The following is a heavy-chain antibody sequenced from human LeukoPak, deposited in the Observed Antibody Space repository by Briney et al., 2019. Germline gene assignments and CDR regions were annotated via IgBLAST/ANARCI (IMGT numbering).Heavy chain of an antibody. J-gene: IGHJ4*02. CDR2: IYYSWST. CDR3: ARETYYYDSSGYYLTTRQPGSFDY. CDR1: GGSISNGGYY. D-gene: IGHD3-22*01. Sequence: PSETLSLTCTVSGGSISNGGYYWSWIRQHPGKGLEWIGYIYYSWSTYYNPSFKSPVTIPVDKSKNQFFLKLGSVDTPDTAVYYCARETYYYDSSGYYLTTRQPGSFDYWGQGTLVTVSS. V-gene: IGHV4-31*01.